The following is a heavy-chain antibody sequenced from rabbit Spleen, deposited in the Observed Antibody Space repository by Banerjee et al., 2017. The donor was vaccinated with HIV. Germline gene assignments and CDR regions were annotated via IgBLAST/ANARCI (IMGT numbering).Heavy chain of an antibody. J-gene: IGHJ4*01. D-gene: IGHD1-1*01. V-gene: IGHV1S45*01. Sequence: EESGGDLVQPEGSLTLTCTASGFSFSSSYWICWVRQAPGKGLEWIACIYGDGSGSTYYASWAKGRFTISKTSSTTVTLQMTSLTAADTATYFCARDLTSVIGWNFNLWGPGTLVTVS. CDR2: IYGDGSGST. CDR1: GFSFSSSYW. CDR3: ARDLTSVIGWNFNL.